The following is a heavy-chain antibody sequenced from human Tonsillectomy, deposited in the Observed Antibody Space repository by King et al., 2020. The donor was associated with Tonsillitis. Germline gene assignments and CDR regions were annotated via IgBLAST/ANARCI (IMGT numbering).Heavy chain of an antibody. CDR2: ISYDGSNK. Sequence: VQLVESGGGVVQPGRSLRLSCAASGFTFSSYGMHWVRQAPGKGLEWVAVISYDGSNKYYADSVKGRFTISRDNSKNTLYLQMNSLRAEDTAVYYCANRASPSMTGTGFDYWGQGTLVTVFS. CDR1: GFTFSSYG. D-gene: IGHD3-9*01. J-gene: IGHJ4*02. CDR3: ANRASPSMTGTGFDY. V-gene: IGHV3-30*18.